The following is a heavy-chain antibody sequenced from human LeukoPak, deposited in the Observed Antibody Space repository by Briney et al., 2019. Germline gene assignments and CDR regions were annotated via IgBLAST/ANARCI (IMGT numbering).Heavy chain of an antibody. CDR2: INPSGGST. CDR1: GYTFTRHY. V-gene: IGHV1-46*01. D-gene: IGHD3-22*01. J-gene: IGHJ5*02. Sequence: GASVKVSCKASGYTFTRHYMHWVRQAPGQGLEWMGTINPSGGSTGYAQKFQGRVTITADESTSTAYMELSSLRSEDTAVYYCASYYDSSGYFDPWGQGTLVTVSS. CDR3: ASYYDSSGYFDP.